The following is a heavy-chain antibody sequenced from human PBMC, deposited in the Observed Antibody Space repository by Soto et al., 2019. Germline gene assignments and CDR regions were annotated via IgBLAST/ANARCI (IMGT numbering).Heavy chain of an antibody. D-gene: IGHD2-21*01. Sequence: GASVKVSCKASGYTFTDWAIHWVRQAPGQSLEWMGWISTGSGKTKYSQKLQDRVTITRDTSATTAYMELSSLTSEDTAVYYCAKGSQMWTPDYWGQGTLVTVSS. CDR1: GYTFTDWA. CDR3: AKGSQMWTPDY. CDR2: ISTGSGKT. J-gene: IGHJ4*02. V-gene: IGHV1-3*04.